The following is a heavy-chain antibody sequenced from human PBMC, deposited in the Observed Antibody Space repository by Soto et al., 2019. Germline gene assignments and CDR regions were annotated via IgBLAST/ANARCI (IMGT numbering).Heavy chain of an antibody. CDR1: GASISRYY. Sequence: TETLSLTCTVSGASISRYYWSWIRPSPGKGLEWIGYLYNTGSTIYNPSLKSRVTISVDTSKNQFSLTMNSVTAADTAVYYCARRIVATETFDHWGQGTLVTVSS. CDR2: LYNTGST. V-gene: IGHV4-59*01. CDR3: ARRIVATETFDH. J-gene: IGHJ4*02. D-gene: IGHD5-12*01.